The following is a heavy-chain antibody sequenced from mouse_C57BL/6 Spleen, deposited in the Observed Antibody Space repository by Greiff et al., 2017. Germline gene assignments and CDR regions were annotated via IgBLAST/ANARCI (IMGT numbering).Heavy chain of an antibody. CDR2: IYPRSGNT. V-gene: IGHV1-81*01. CDR3: ARSWDDYAMDY. CDR1: GYTFTSYG. D-gene: IGHD4-1*01. J-gene: IGHJ4*01. Sequence: VQLQQSGAELARPGASVKLSCKASGYTFTSYGISWVKQRTGQGLEWIGEIYPRSGNTYYNDKFKGKATLTADKSSSTAYMELRSLTSEDSAVYFCARSWDDYAMDYWGQGTSVTVSS.